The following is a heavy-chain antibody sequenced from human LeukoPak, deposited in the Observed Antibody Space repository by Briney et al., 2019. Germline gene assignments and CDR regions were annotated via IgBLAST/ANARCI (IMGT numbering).Heavy chain of an antibody. CDR1: GGTFSSYA. D-gene: IGHD6-6*01. CDR3: ARGGVEYSSSSFDY. CDR2: IIPILGIA. Sequence: SVKVSCKASGGTFSSYAISWVRQAPGQGLEWMGRIIPILGIANYAQKFQGRVTITADKSTSTAYMELSSLRSEDTAVYYCARGGVEYSSSSFDYWGQGTLVTVSS. V-gene: IGHV1-69*04. J-gene: IGHJ4*02.